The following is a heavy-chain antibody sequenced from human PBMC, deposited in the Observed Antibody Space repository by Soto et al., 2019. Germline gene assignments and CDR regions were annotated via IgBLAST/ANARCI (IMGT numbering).Heavy chain of an antibody. Sequence: QVPLVQSGAEVKKPGASVKVSCKASGYTFITYNITWVRQAPGQGLEWMGWISAYNGNTNHAQTLQGRVTMTTDTTASTGYMELRSLTSDDTAVYYCAREADHGLDYWGQGTLVTVSS. CDR3: AREADHGLDY. D-gene: IGHD6-19*01. J-gene: IGHJ4*02. CDR1: GYTFITYN. CDR2: ISAYNGNT. V-gene: IGHV1-18*04.